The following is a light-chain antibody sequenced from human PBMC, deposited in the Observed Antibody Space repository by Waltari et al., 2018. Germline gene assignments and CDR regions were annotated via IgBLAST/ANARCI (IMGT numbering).Light chain of an antibody. CDR3: QAWDSSTPSYV. J-gene: IGLJ1*01. V-gene: IGLV3-1*01. CDR1: HLADNY. CDR2: EDS. Sequence: SYELTQPPSVSVSPGQTASITCSGAHLADNYACWYQQKPGQSPVQVIYEDSKRPSGIPERFSGSNSGNTATLTISGTQAMDEADYYCQAWDSSTPSYVFGTGTKVTVL.